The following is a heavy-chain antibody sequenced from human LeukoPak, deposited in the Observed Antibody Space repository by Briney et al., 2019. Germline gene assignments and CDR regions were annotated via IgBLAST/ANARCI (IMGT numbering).Heavy chain of an antibody. Sequence: GGSLRLSCAASGFTFSSYWMHWVRQAPGKGLVWVSRINSDGSSTSYADSVKGRFTISRDNAKNTLYLQMNSLRAEDTAVYYCARASYYDFWSGYYKEGSFDYWGQGTLVTVSS. CDR2: INSDGSST. V-gene: IGHV3-74*01. CDR1: GFTFSSYW. J-gene: IGHJ4*02. CDR3: ARASYYDFWSGYYKEGSFDY. D-gene: IGHD3-3*01.